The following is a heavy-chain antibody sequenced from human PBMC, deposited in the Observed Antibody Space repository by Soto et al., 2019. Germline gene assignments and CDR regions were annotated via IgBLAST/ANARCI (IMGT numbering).Heavy chain of an antibody. D-gene: IGHD6-19*01. Sequence: PGESLKISCKGSGYSFTSYWIGWVRQMPGKGLEWMGIIYPGDSDTRYSPSFQGQVTISADKSISTAYLQWSSLKASDTAMYYCARFIAVAGTGYYGMDVWGQGTTVTVS. V-gene: IGHV5-51*01. CDR3: ARFIAVAGTGYYGMDV. J-gene: IGHJ6*02. CDR2: IYPGDSDT. CDR1: GYSFTSYW.